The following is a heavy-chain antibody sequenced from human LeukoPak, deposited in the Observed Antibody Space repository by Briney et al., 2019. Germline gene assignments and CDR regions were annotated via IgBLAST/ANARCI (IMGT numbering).Heavy chain of an antibody. Sequence: PGGSLRLSCAGSGFTFGGYGMHWFRQTPGKGLEWVADIAYDGSRAFYADSVKGRFTISRDNSKNTMSVQMDDLRAEDTAVYYCTRYNNDHLDYWGQGTLVTVSS. V-gene: IGHV3-33*01. CDR3: TRYNNDHLDY. CDR1: GFTFGGYG. CDR2: IAYDGSRA. J-gene: IGHJ4*02. D-gene: IGHD1-14*01.